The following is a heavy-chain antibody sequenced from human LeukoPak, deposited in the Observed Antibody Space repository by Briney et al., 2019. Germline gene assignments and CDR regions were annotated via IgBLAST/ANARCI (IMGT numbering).Heavy chain of an antibody. Sequence: PSETLSLTCTVSGGSISSYYWNWIRQPAGKGLEWIGRIHTSGSTNYNPSLKSRVTMSVDTSKNQFSLTLSSVTAADTAVYYCARGLLVGYTDGLPHYYFDSWGQGTLVTVSS. D-gene: IGHD5-18*01. V-gene: IGHV4-4*07. CDR2: IHTSGST. J-gene: IGHJ4*02. CDR3: ARGLLVGYTDGLPHYYFDS. CDR1: GGSISSYY.